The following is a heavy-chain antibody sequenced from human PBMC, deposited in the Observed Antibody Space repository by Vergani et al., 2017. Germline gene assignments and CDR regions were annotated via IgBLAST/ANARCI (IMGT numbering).Heavy chain of an antibody. J-gene: IGHJ4*02. CDR3: ARDSGPIAVAGTNTYYFDY. D-gene: IGHD6-19*01. Sequence: QVQLQQSGPGLVKPSQTLSLTCAISGDSVSSNSAAWNWIRQSPSRGLEWLGRTYYRSKWYNDYAVSVKSRITINPDTSKNQFSLQLNSVTPEDTAVYYSARDSGPIAVAGTNTYYFDYWGQGTLVTVSS. CDR1: GDSVSSNSAA. CDR2: TYYRSKWYN. V-gene: IGHV6-1*01.